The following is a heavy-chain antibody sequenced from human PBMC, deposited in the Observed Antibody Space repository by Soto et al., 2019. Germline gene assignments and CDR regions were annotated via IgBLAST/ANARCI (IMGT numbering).Heavy chain of an antibody. CDR1: GGSISSGGYS. Sequence: LSLTCAVSGGSISSGGYSWSWIRQPPGKGLEWIGYIYHSGSTYYNPSLKSRVTISVDRSKNQFSLKLSSVTAADTAVYYCARGAPGEYDYVWGSYRQGGAFDIWGQGTMVT. D-gene: IGHD3-16*02. CDR2: IYHSGST. J-gene: IGHJ3*02. CDR3: ARGAPGEYDYVWGSYRQGGAFDI. V-gene: IGHV4-30-2*01.